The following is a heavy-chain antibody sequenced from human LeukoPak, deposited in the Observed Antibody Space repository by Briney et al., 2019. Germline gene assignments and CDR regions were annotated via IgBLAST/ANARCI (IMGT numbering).Heavy chain of an antibody. J-gene: IGHJ4*02. CDR3: ARGPGEQWLAPVDY. CDR2: IIPIFGTA. V-gene: IGHV1-69*06. Sequence: SVKVSCKASGGTFSSYAISWVRQAPGQGLEWMGGIIPIFGTANYARKSQGRVTITADKSTSTAYMELSSLRSEDTAVYYCARGPGEQWLAPVDYWGQGTLVTVSS. CDR1: GGTFSSYA. D-gene: IGHD6-19*01.